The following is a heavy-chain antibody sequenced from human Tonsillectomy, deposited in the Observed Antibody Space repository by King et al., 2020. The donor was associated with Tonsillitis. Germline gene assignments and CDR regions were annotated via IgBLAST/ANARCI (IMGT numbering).Heavy chain of an antibody. CDR3: ARRKYDILPGSFDP. Sequence: QLQESGPGLVKPSETLSLTCTVSGDSISTSDYFWGWIRQPPGKGLEWIGSFYYSGNTYYNLSLKSRVTISVDMSKNQFSLKLSSVTAADTAVYYCARRKYDILPGSFDPWGQGTLVSVSS. J-gene: IGHJ5*02. V-gene: IGHV4-39*01. CDR1: GDSISTSDYF. CDR2: FYYSGNT. D-gene: IGHD3-9*01.